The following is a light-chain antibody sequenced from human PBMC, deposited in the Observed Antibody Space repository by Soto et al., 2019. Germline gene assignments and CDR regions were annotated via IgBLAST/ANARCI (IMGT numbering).Light chain of an antibody. Sequence: DIQMTQSPPSLSASVGDRVTITCRASQSINTYLNWYQHKSGKAPKLLIYGASRLQSGVPSRFSGSGSGTYFTLAIIILQPEDFATYFCQQSHSTTYTFVQGTKVDIK. CDR1: QSINTY. V-gene: IGKV1-39*01. CDR2: GAS. J-gene: IGKJ2*01. CDR3: QQSHSTTYT.